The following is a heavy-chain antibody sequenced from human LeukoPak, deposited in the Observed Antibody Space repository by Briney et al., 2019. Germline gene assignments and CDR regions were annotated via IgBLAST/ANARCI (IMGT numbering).Heavy chain of an antibody. Sequence: ASVKVSCKVSGYTLTELSMHWVRQAPGQGLEWMAWINPNSGGTNYAQMFQGRVTMTRDTSISTAYMELSSLRSDDTAVYYCARGSYYAGNDYWGQGTLVTVSS. D-gene: IGHD3-10*01. CDR2: INPNSGGT. J-gene: IGHJ4*02. CDR1: GYTLTELS. V-gene: IGHV1-2*02. CDR3: ARGSYYAGNDY.